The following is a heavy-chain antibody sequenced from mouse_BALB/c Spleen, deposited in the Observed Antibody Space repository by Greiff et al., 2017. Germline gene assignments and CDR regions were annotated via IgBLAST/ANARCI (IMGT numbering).Heavy chain of an antibody. CDR1: GYTFTSYW. V-gene: IGHV1-7*01. CDR2: INPSTGYT. J-gene: IGHJ2*01. CDR3: ASYDSRDY. D-gene: IGHD2-4*01. Sequence: VKLVESGAELAKPGASVKMSCKASGYTFTSYWMHWVKQRPGQGLEWIGYINPSTGYTEYNQKFKDKATLTADKSSSTAYMQLSSLTSEDSAVYYCASYDSRDYWGQGTTLTVSS.